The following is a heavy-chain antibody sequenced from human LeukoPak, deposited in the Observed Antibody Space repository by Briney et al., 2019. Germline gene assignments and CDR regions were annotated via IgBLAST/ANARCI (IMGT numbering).Heavy chain of an antibody. V-gene: IGHV3-30-3*01. CDR2: ISYDGSNK. Sequence: PGGSLRLSCAASGFTFSSCAMSWVRQARGKGLEWVAVISYDGSNKYYADSVKGRFTISRDNSKNTLYLQMNSLRAEDTAVYYCAREAIFGVVTTLGYFDYWGQGTLVTVSS. D-gene: IGHD3-3*01. J-gene: IGHJ4*02. CDR3: AREAIFGVVTTLGYFDY. CDR1: GFTFSSCA.